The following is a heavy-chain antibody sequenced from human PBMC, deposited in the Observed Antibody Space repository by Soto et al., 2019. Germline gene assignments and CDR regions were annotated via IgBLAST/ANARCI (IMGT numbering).Heavy chain of an antibody. Sequence: GGSLRLSCAASGFTFSSYGMRWVRQATGKGLEWVAVISYDGSNKYYADSVKGRFTISRDNSKNTLYLQMNSLRAEDTAVYYCAKDQDYDFWIMYYFDYWGQGTLVTVSS. CDR2: ISYDGSNK. CDR3: AKDQDYDFWIMYYFDY. V-gene: IGHV3-30*18. CDR1: GFTFSSYG. D-gene: IGHD3-3*01. J-gene: IGHJ4*02.